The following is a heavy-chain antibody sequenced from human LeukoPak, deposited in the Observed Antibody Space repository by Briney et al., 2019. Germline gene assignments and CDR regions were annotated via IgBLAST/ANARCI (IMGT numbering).Heavy chain of an antibody. D-gene: IGHD3-9*01. CDR2: IYYSGST. V-gene: IGHV4-30-4*01. CDR1: GGSISSGDYY. CDR3: ARDHYDILTGYYRGGYFDY. Sequence: SQTLSLTCTVSGGSISSGDYYWSWIRQPPGKGLEWIGYIYYSGSTYYNSSLQSRVTISVDTSKNQFSLKLSSVTAADTAVYYCARDHYDILTGYYRGGYFDYWGQGTLVTVSS. J-gene: IGHJ4*02.